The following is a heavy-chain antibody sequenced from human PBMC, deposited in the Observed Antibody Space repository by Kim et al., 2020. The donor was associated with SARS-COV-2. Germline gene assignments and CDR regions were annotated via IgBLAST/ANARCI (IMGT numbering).Heavy chain of an antibody. D-gene: IGHD5-12*01. CDR1: GFTFSSYA. CDR2: ISYDGSNK. V-gene: IGHV3-30-3*01. CDR3: ARDIRRRGEWLRFPDY. Sequence: GGSLRLSCAASGFTFSSYAMHWVRQAPGKGLEWVAVISYDGSNKYYADSVKGRFTISRDNSKNTLYLQMNSLRAEDTAVYYCARDIRRRGEWLRFPDYWGQGTLVTVSS. J-gene: IGHJ4*02.